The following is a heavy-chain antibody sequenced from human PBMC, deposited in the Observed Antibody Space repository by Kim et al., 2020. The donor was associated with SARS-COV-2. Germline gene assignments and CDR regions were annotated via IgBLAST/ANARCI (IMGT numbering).Heavy chain of an antibody. J-gene: IGHJ4*02. CDR1: GFTFDAYA. Sequence: GGSLRLSCAASGFTFDAYAMHWVRQAPGKGLEWVSLIRGDGGHTYYEDSVKGRFTISRDNSKNSLYLQMNSLRIEDTALYYCAKDISSYYYGSGSYYNGTCCWGPRTLVTVSS. CDR2: IRGDGGHT. V-gene: IGHV3-43*02. D-gene: IGHD3-10*01. CDR3: AKDISSYYYGSGSYYNGTCC.